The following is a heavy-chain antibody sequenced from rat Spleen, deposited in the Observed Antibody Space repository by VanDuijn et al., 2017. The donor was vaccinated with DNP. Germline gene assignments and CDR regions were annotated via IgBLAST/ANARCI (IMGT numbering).Heavy chain of an antibody. D-gene: IGHD1-12*01. CDR2: ISYDGSST. CDR1: GFTFSDYN. J-gene: IGHJ2*01. V-gene: IGHV5-7*01. Sequence: EVQLVESGGGLVQPGRSLKLSCAASGFTFSDYNMAWVRQAPKKGLEWVATISYDGSSTYYRDSVKGRFTISRDNAKSTLYLQMDSLRSEDTATYYCARVDRDSYAHDYWGQGVMVTVSS. CDR3: ARVDRDSYAHDY.